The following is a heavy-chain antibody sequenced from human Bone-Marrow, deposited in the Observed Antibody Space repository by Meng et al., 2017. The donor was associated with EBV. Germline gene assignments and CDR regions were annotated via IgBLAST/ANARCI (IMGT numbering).Heavy chain of an antibody. V-gene: IGHV1-69*01. CDR2: LIPMVGAP. Sequence: QVQLTASGAGVKKPGSSGKVSCRTSGGTLRSDAVSWVRQAPGQGLEWMGGLIPMVGAPHYAQKFQGRVTIIADESTSTHSMELNSLRSEDTAMYYCASESGRGFTPDYWGQGTLVTVSS. CDR3: ASESGRGFTPDY. CDR1: GGTLRSDA. D-gene: IGHD3-10*01. J-gene: IGHJ4*02.